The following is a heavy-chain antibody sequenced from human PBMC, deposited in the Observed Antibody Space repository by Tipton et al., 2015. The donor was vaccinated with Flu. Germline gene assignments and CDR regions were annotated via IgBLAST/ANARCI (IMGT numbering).Heavy chain of an antibody. Sequence: SLRLSCAASGFTFDDYAMHWVRQAPGKGLEWVSGISWNSGSIGYADSVKGRFTISRDNAKNSLYLQMNSLRAEDTALYYCAKDKSGSYWGESAFDIWGQGTMVTVSS. J-gene: IGHJ3*02. D-gene: IGHD1-26*01. CDR2: ISWNSGSI. CDR3: AKDKSGSYWGESAFDI. CDR1: GFTFDDYA. V-gene: IGHV3-9*01.